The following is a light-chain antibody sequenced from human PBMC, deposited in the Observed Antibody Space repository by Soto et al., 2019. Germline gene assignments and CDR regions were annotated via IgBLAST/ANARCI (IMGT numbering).Light chain of an antibody. CDR3: QQYNNWPPYT. V-gene: IGKV1-27*01. J-gene: IGKJ2*01. Sequence: DIQMTQSPSSLSASFGDRVTITCRASQGIGVYLAWFQQKPGNAPRLLIYAASTLQSGVPSRFSGSGSGTDFTLTISSLQPEDVATYYCQQYNNWPPYTFGQGTKLEIK. CDR2: AAS. CDR1: QGIGVY.